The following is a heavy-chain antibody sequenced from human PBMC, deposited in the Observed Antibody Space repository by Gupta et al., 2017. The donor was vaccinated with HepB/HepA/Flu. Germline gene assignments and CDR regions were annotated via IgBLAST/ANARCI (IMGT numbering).Heavy chain of an antibody. D-gene: IGHD1-26*01. J-gene: IGHJ4*02. Sequence: GRFTISRDNAKNSLYLQMNSLRAEDTAVYYCARAVGGSYSDFDYWGQGTLVTVSS. CDR3: ARAVGGSYSDFDY. V-gene: IGHV3-11*06.